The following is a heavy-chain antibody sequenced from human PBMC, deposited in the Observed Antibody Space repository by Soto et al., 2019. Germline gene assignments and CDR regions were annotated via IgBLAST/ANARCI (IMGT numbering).Heavy chain of an antibody. V-gene: IGHV4-59*08. J-gene: IGHJ6*03. D-gene: IGHD3-3*01. Sequence: TSETLSLTCTVSGGSISSYYWSWIRQPPGKGLEWIGYIYYSGSTNYNPSLKSRVTISVDTSKNQFSLKLSSVTAADTAVYYCARHRRGYDFWSGYYTQGDYYYYMDVWGKGTTVTVSS. CDR1: GGSISSYY. CDR2: IYYSGST. CDR3: ARHRRGYDFWSGYYTQGDYYYYMDV.